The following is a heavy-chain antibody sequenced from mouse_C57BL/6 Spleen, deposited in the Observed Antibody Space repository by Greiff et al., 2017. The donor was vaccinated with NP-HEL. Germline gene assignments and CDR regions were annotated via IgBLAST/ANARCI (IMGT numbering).Heavy chain of an antibody. J-gene: IGHJ3*01. V-gene: IGHV6-6*01. CDR2: IRNKANNHAT. Sequence: EVQGVESGGGLVQPGGSMKLSCAASGFTFSDAWMDWVRQSPEKGLEWVAEIRNKANNHATYYAESVKGRFTISRDDSKSSVYLQMNSLRAEDTGIYYCTTSQLRLRRAYWGQGTLVTVSA. CDR1: GFTFSDAW. D-gene: IGHD3-2*02. CDR3: TTSQLRLRRAY.